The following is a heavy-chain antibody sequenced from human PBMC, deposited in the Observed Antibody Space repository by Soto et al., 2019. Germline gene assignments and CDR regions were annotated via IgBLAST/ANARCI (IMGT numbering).Heavy chain of an antibody. J-gene: IGHJ4*02. CDR1: GGTFSSYA. V-gene: IGHV1-69*13. CDR3: ARTIPISPQGYCTNGVCYWEPAFDY. CDR2: IIPIFGTA. Sequence: GASVKVSCKASGGTFSSYAISWVRQAPGQGLEWMGGIIPIFGTANYAQKFQGRVTITADESTSTAYMELSSLRSEDTAVYYCARTIPISPQGYCTNGVCYWEPAFDYWGQGTVVTGSA. D-gene: IGHD2-8*01.